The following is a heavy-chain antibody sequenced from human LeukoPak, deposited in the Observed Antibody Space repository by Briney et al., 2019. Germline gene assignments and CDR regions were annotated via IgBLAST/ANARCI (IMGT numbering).Heavy chain of an antibody. CDR1: GGSISSYY. CDR3: ARVLLSVRGSHNWFDP. D-gene: IGHD1-26*01. J-gene: IGHJ5*02. V-gene: IGHV4-59*01. CDR2: IYYSGST. Sequence: SETLSLTCTVSGGSISSYYWSWIRQPPGKGLEWIGYIYYSGSTNYNPSLKSRVTISVDTSKNQFSLKLSPVTAADTAVYYCARVLLSVRGSHNWFDPWGQGTLVTVSS.